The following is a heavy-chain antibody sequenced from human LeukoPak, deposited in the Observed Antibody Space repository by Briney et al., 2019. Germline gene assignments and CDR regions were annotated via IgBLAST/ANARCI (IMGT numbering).Heavy chain of an antibody. Sequence: PSETLSLTCTVSGGSISIYYWICTRQPPGKGLEWIGYIYYSGSTNYNPSLKSRVTISVDTSKNQFSLKLSSVTAADTAVYYCARGSTYYDFWSGPVGFDPWGQGTLVTVSS. CDR3: ARGSTYYDFWSGPVGFDP. D-gene: IGHD3-3*01. CDR2: IYYSGST. V-gene: IGHV4-59*01. CDR1: GGSISIYY. J-gene: IGHJ5*02.